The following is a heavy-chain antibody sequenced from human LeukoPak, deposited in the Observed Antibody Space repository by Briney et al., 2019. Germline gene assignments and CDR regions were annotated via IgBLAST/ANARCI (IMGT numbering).Heavy chain of an antibody. J-gene: IGHJ5*02. CDR3: ARGSFDWSPEEGWFDP. Sequence: GASVKVSCKASGYTFTSYGISWVRQAPGQGLEWMGWISAYNGNTNYAQKLQGRVTMTTDTSTSTAYMELRSLRSDDTAVYYCARGSFDWSPEEGWFDPWGQGTLVTVSS. D-gene: IGHD3-9*01. CDR1: GYTFTSYG. CDR2: ISAYNGNT. V-gene: IGHV1-18*04.